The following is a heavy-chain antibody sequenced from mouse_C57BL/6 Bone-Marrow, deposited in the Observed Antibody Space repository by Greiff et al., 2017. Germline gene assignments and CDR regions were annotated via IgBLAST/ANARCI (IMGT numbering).Heavy chain of an antibody. CDR1: GFSLTSYG. CDR3: ARQEIYPYAMDY. V-gene: IGHV2-6-1*01. J-gene: IGHJ4*01. CDR2: IWSDGST. Sequence: VQLQESGPGLVAPSQSLSITCTVSGFSLTSYGVHWVRQPPGQGLEWLVVIWSDGSTTYNSALKSRLSISKDNSKSQVILKMNSLQTDDTAMYYCARQEIYPYAMDYWGQGTSVTVSS.